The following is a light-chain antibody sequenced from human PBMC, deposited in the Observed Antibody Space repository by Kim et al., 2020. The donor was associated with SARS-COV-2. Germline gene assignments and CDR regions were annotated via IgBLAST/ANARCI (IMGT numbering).Light chain of an antibody. Sequence: QRVTISCTGTFSHSGAGYDVHWYQQVPGAAPKLLIYGHTNRPSGVPDRFSGSKSDTSASLAITGLQPEYEADYYCQSYDSSLNSYVFGTGTKVTVL. CDR1: FSHSGAGYD. CDR3: QSYDSSLNSYV. J-gene: IGLJ1*01. V-gene: IGLV1-40*01. CDR2: GHT.